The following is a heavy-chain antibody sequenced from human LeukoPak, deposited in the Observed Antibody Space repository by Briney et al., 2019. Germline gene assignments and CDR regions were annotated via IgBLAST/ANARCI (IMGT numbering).Heavy chain of an antibody. V-gene: IGHV1-46*01. CDR1: GYTFTGYY. D-gene: IGHD2-2*01. CDR3: ARGGTYCSSTSCYAVAFDY. Sequence: ASVKVSCKASGYTFTGYYMHWVRQAPGQGLEWMGIINPSGGSTSYAQKFQGRVTMTRDTSTSTVYMELSSLRSEDTAVYYCARGGTYCSSTSCYAVAFDYWGQGTLVTVSS. CDR2: INPSGGST. J-gene: IGHJ4*02.